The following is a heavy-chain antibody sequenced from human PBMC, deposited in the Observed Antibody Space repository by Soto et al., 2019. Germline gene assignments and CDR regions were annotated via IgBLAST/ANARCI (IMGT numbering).Heavy chain of an antibody. Sequence: QVQLQESGPGLVKPSQTLSLTCTVSGGSISSGGYYWSWIRQHPGKGLEWIGYIYYSGSTYYNPSLKSRVTISVDTSKNQFSLKLSSVTAADTAVYYCARAGPTTVTNYYYGMDVWGQGTTVTVSS. D-gene: IGHD4-17*01. CDR3: ARAGPTTVTNYYYGMDV. CDR1: GGSISSGGYY. CDR2: IYYSGST. V-gene: IGHV4-31*03. J-gene: IGHJ6*02.